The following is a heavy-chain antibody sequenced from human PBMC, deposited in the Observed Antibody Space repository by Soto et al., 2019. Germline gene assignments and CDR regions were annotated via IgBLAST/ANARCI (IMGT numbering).Heavy chain of an antibody. Sequence: SETLSLTCTVSGGSISSSSYYWGWIRQPPGKGLEWIGSIYYSGSTYYNPSHKSRVTISVDTSKNQFSLKLSSVTAADTAVYYCARYGFGELLYSGFDYWGQGTLVTVSS. CDR3: ARYGFGELLYSGFDY. V-gene: IGHV4-39*01. CDR2: IYYSGST. J-gene: IGHJ4*02. CDR1: GGSISSSSYY. D-gene: IGHD3-10*01.